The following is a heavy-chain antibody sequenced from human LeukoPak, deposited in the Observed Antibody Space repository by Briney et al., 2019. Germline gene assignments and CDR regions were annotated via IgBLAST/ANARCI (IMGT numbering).Heavy chain of an antibody. CDR3: ARTTEGGYTYGYFYYYYMDV. CDR2: INHSGST. V-gene: IGHV4-34*01. J-gene: IGHJ6*03. CDR1: GGSFSGYY. Sequence: SETLSLTCAVYGGSFSGYYWSWIRQPPGKGLEWIGEINHSGSTNYNPSLKSRVTISVDTSKNQFSLKLSSVTAADTAVYYCARTTEGGYTYGYFYYYYMDVWGKGTTVTVSS. D-gene: IGHD5-18*01.